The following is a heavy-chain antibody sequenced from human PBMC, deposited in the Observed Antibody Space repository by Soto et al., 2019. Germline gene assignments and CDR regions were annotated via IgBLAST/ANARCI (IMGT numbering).Heavy chain of an antibody. CDR2: ISYDGSNK. J-gene: IGHJ1*01. CDR3: AKDGVAAPIAAAGTDFQH. V-gene: IGHV3-30*18. D-gene: IGHD6-13*01. Sequence: WGSLRLSCAASGFTFSSYGMHWVRQAPGKGLEWVAVISYDGSNKYYADSVKGRFTISRDNSKNTLYLQMNSLRAEDTAVYYCAKDGVAAPIAAAGTDFQHWGQGTLVTVSS. CDR1: GFTFSSYG.